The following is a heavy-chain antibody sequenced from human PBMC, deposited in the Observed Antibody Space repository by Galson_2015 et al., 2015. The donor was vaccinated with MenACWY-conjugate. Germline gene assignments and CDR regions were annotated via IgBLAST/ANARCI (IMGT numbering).Heavy chain of an antibody. CDR2: IKQDGSEK. CDR1: GFTFSSYW. V-gene: IGHV3-7*03. Sequence: SLRLSCAVSGFTFSSYWMSWVRQAPGKGLEWVANIKQDGSEKYYVDSLKGRFTISRDNARNSLYLQMNSLRAEDTAVYYCARDSIFYDDNGYNVGIYGMDVWGQGTAVTVSS. D-gene: IGHD3-22*01. J-gene: IGHJ6*02. CDR3: ARDSIFYDDNGYNVGIYGMDV.